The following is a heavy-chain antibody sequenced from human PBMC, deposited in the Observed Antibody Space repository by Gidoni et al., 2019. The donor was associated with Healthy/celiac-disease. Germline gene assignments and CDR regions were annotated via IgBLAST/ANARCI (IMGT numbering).Heavy chain of an antibody. CDR3: ASLYGSGSYFPMDV. V-gene: IGHV4-39*01. D-gene: IGHD3-10*01. Sequence: QLQLQESGPGLVKPSETLSLTCPVSGGSISSSSYYWGWIRQPPGKGLEWIGSIYYSGSTYYNPSLKSRVTISVDTSKNQFSLKLSSVTAADTAVYYCASLYGSGSYFPMDVWGQGTTVTVSS. J-gene: IGHJ6*02. CDR2: IYYSGST. CDR1: GGSISSSSYY.